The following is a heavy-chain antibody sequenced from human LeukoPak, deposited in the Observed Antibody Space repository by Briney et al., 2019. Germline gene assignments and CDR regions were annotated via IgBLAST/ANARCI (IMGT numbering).Heavy chain of an antibody. V-gene: IGHV3-30-3*01. CDR1: GFTFSSYA. Sequence: GRSLRLSCAASGFTFSSYAMHWVRQAPGKGLEWVAVISYDGSNKYYADSVKGRFTISRDNSKNTLYLQMNSLRAEDTAVYYCARETTGAFDIWGQGTMVTVSS. J-gene: IGHJ3*02. CDR2: ISYDGSNK. D-gene: IGHD4-17*01. CDR3: ARETTGAFDI.